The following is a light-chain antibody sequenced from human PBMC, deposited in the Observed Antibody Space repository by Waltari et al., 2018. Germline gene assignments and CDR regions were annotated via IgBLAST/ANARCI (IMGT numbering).Light chain of an antibody. CDR1: SGDVGSYQL. Sequence: QSGLTQPASVSGSPGQSITISCTGISGDVGSYQLVSWYQRHPGKAPKLIISEVNERPSGVSNRFSGSKSGNTASLTISGLQAEDEADYYCCSSAGGSVIFGGGTKLTVL. J-gene: IGLJ2*01. CDR2: EVN. CDR3: CSSAGGSVI. V-gene: IGLV2-23*02.